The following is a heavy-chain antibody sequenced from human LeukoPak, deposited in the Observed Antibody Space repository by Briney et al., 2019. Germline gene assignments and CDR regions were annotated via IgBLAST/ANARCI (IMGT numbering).Heavy chain of an antibody. CDR1: GFTFSSYV. D-gene: IGHD6-19*01. J-gene: IGHJ4*02. Sequence: GGSLRLSCAASGFTFSSYVMNWVRQAPGKGLEWVSAISGSGGSTYYADSMKGRFTISRDNSKNTLYLQMNSPRAEDTAVYYCAKDSSGWHPLEFDYWGQGTLVTVSS. CDR3: AKDSSGWHPLEFDY. V-gene: IGHV3-23*01. CDR2: ISGSGGST.